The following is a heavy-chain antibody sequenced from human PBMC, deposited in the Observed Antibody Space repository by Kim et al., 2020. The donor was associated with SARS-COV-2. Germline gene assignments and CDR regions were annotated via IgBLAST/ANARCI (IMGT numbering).Heavy chain of an antibody. CDR3: ARTWEPAANRNWFDP. J-gene: IGHJ5*02. V-gene: IGHV3-21*01. Sequence: DSGTGRFTISRDNAKNSLYLQMNSLRAEDTAVYYCARTWEPAANRNWFDPWGQGTLVTVSS. D-gene: IGHD2-2*01.